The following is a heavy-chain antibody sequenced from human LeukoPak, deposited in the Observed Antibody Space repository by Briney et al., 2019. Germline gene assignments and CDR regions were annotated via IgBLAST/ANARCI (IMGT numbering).Heavy chain of an antibody. V-gene: IGHV3-30*04. CDR1: GFIFSSYA. D-gene: IGHD2-2*01. J-gene: IGHJ6*02. CDR2: ISFDGGNK. Sequence: PGRSLRLSCAASGFIFSSYAMHWVRQAPGKGLEWVAVISFDGGNKYYADSVKGRFTVSRDNSKNTLYLQMNSPRAEDTAVYYCARDEGYCSSTSCYVYGMDVWGQGTTVTVSS. CDR3: ARDEGYCSSTSCYVYGMDV.